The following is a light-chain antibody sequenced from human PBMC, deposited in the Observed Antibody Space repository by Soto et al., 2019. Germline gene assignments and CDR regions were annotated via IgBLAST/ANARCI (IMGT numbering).Light chain of an antibody. J-gene: IGKJ5*01. CDR2: DAS. V-gene: IGKV3D-15*01. Sequence: EIVMTQSPATLSVSAGERATLSCSARQSVRSNLAWYQQKPGQAPRLLIYDASTRATGIPARFSGSGSGAEFILTISSLQSEDFGVYYCQQYNNWPPITFGQGTRLEI. CDR3: QQYNNWPPIT. CDR1: QSVRSN.